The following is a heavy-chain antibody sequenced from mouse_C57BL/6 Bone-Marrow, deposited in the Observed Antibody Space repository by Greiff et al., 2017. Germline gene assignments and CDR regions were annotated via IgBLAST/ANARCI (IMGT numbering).Heavy chain of an antibody. Sequence: VQLQQPGAELVMPGASVKLSCKASGYTFTSYWMHWVKQRPGQGLEWIGEIDPSDSYTNYNQKFKGKSTLTVDKSSSTAYMQLSSLTSEDSAVYYCAREVYYGSSYYFAYWGQGTTLTVSS. CDR3: AREVYYGSSYYFAY. D-gene: IGHD1-1*01. V-gene: IGHV1-69*01. J-gene: IGHJ2*01. CDR1: GYTFTSYW. CDR2: IDPSDSYT.